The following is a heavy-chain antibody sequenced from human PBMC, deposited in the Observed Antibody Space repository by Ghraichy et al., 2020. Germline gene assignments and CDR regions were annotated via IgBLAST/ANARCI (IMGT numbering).Heavy chain of an antibody. CDR1: GDSVSSNSAA. CDR2: TYYRSKWYT. D-gene: IGHD5/OR15-5a*01. CDR3: ARDPPYVYDTFDI. J-gene: IGHJ3*02. Sequence: SETLSLTCAISGDSVSSNSAAWNWIRQSPSRGLEWLGRTYYRSKWYTDYAPSLKSRLIINADTSKNQFSLQLSSVTPEDTAVYYCARDPPYVYDTFDIWGQGAMVTVSS. V-gene: IGHV6-1*01.